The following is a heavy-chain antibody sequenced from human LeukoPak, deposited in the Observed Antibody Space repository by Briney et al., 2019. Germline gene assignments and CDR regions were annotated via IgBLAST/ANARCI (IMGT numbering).Heavy chain of an antibody. CDR1: GFTFSRYG. J-gene: IGHJ6*02. CDR3: VNPGWYYDSSGYSYYYDMDV. V-gene: IGHV3-64D*09. D-gene: IGHD3-22*01. CDR2: IVSNGDST. Sequence: PGGSLRLSCSASGFTFSRYGMHWVRQAPGKGLEYVSAIVSNGDSTYYADSVKGRFTISRDNAKNTLYLQMSSLRPDDTAVYYCVNPGWYYDSSGYSYYYDMDVWGQGTTVTVSS.